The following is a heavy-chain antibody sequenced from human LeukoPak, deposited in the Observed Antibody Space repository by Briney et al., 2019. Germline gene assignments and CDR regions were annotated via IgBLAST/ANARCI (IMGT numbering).Heavy chain of an antibody. CDR1: GGSFSGYY. D-gene: IGHD2-15*01. J-gene: IGHJ3*02. CDR2: INHSGST. CDR3: ARGFCSGGSCYHHDAFDI. V-gene: IGHV4-34*01. Sequence: PETLSLTCAVYGGSFSGYYWSWIRQPPGKGLEWIGEINHSGSTNYNPSLKSRVTISVDTSKNQFSLKLSSVTAADTAVYYCARGFCSGGSCYHHDAFDIWGQGTMVTISS.